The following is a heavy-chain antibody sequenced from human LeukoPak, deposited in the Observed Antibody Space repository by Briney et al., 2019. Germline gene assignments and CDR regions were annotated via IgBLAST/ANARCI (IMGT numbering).Heavy chain of an antibody. J-gene: IGHJ4*02. CDR3: ARADYDYVWGSYRYWSRYFDY. V-gene: IGHV4-39*07. CDR2: IYYSGST. D-gene: IGHD3-16*02. CDR1: GGSISSSSYY. Sequence: PSETLSLTCTVSGGSISSSSYYWGWIRQPPGKGLEWIGSIYYSGSTYYNPSLKSRVTISADTSKNQFSLKLSSVTAADTAVYYCARADYDYVWGSYRYWSRYFDYWGQGTLVTVSS.